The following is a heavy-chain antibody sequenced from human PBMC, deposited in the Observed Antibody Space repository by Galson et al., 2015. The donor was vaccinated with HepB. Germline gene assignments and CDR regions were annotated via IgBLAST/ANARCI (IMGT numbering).Heavy chain of an antibody. CDR1: GYTFTGYY. Sequence: SVKVSCKASGYTFTGYYMHWVRQATGQGLEWMGWMNPNSGNTGYAQKFQGRVTMTRNTSISTAYMELSSLRSEDTAVYYCARGILYGDYYYYYMDVWGKGATVTVSS. CDR2: MNPNSGNT. D-gene: IGHD4-17*01. J-gene: IGHJ6*03. CDR3: ARGILYGDYYYYYMDV. V-gene: IGHV1-8*02.